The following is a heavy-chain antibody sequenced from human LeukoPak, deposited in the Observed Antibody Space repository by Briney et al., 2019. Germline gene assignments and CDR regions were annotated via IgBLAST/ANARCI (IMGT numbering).Heavy chain of an antibody. CDR1: GYIFTDYD. V-gene: IGHV1-8*01. D-gene: IGHD6-13*01. CDR3: ARGNRLYSSSWSSLPFDI. J-gene: IGHJ3*02. Sequence: ASVKVSCKASGYIFTDYDINWVRQATGQGIEWMGCTNPISGYTGSAQKFQGRVTMTRDTSISTAYLELSSLRSDDTAVYYCARGNRLYSSSWSSLPFDIWGQGTMVTVSS. CDR2: TNPISGYT.